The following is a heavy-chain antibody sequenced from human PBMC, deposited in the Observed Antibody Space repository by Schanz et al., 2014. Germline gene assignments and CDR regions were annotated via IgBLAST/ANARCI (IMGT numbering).Heavy chain of an antibody. CDR2: ISYDGSNK. D-gene: IGHD2-15*01. J-gene: IGHJ4*02. Sequence: GQLAESGGGLVQPGRSLRLSCAASGFTFSSYGMHWVRQAPGKGLEWVAVISYDGSNKYYADSVKGRFTISRDNSKNTLYLQMNTLRAEDTAVYYCARDRGYCSGGSCLTFDYWGQGTLVTGSS. CDR3: ARDRGYCSGGSCLTFDY. CDR1: GFTFSSYG. V-gene: IGHV3-30*19.